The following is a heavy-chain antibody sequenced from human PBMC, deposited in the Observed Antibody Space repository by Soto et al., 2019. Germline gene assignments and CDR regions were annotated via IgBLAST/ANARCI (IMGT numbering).Heavy chain of an antibody. CDR2: INPSGGST. CDR3: ARGRLNVGATRVWFDY. CDR1: GYTFTSYY. J-gene: IGHJ4*02. D-gene: IGHD1-26*01. V-gene: IGHV1-46*03. Sequence: GASVKVSCKASGYTFTSYYMHWVRQAPGQGLEWMGIINPSGGSTSYAQKFQGRVTMTRDTSTSTVYMELSSLRSEDTAVYYCARGRLNVGATRVWFDYWGQGTLVTVSS.